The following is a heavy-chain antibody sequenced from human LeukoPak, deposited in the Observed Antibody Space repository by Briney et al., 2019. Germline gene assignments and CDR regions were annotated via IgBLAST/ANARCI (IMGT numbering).Heavy chain of an antibody. D-gene: IGHD3-9*01. CDR3: ATGPPVPR. CDR1: GIIFDHYA. V-gene: IGHV3-9*01. J-gene: IGHJ4*02. CDR2: INWDSGAQ. Sequence: GGSLRLSCVVSGIIFDHYAMHWVRQAPGKGLEWVAGINWDSGAQGHADSVRGRFTISRDNAKNSLYLQMNSLRAEDTAVYYCATGPPVPRWGQGTLVTVSS.